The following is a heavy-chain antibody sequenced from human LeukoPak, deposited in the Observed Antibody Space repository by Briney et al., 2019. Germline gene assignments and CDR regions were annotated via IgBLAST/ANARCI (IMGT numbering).Heavy chain of an antibody. Sequence: GGSLRLSCAVSGFSFSSKWMNWVRQAPGTGLEWVAAINSDGSAKYHVDSVKGRFTISRDNAKNLVYLQMSILRAEDTAVYYCADLGTSDCGQGTLVTVSS. D-gene: IGHD1-7*01. V-gene: IGHV3-7*01. CDR1: GFSFSSKW. J-gene: IGHJ4*02. CDR2: INSDGSAK. CDR3: ADLGTSD.